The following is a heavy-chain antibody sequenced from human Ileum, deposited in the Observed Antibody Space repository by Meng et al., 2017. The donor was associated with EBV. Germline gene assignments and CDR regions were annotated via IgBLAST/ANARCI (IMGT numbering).Heavy chain of an antibody. CDR3: ARGGWSLDY. Sequence: GQRQESGPGLGKPSETLSLTCPVSGGSISSYYWSWIRQPPGKGLEWIGYIYYSGSTNYNPSLKSRVTISVDTSKNQFSLNLSSVTAADTAVYYCARGGWSLDYWGQGTLVTVSS. J-gene: IGHJ4*02. CDR1: GGSISSYY. CDR2: IYYSGST. V-gene: IGHV4-59*08. D-gene: IGHD2-15*01.